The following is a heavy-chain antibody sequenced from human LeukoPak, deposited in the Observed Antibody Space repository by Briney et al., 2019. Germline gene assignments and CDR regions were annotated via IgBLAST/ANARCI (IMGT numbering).Heavy chain of an antibody. CDR1: GFTFSDYY. J-gene: IGHJ4*02. D-gene: IGHD3-16*02. Sequence: GGSLRLSCAASGFTFSDYYMSWIRQAPGKGLEWVSYISSSGSTIYYADSVKGRFTISRDNAKNSLYLQMNSLRAEDTAVYYCASVGGRYVWGSYRYTLDYWGQGTLVTVSS. V-gene: IGHV3-11*01. CDR2: ISSSGSTI. CDR3: ASVGGRYVWGSYRYTLDY.